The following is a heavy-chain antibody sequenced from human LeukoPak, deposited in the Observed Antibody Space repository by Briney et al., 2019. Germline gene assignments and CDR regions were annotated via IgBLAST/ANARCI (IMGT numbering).Heavy chain of an antibody. D-gene: IGHD5-24*01. V-gene: IGHV3-20*04. CDR2: IKWDGGRT. CDR1: GFTFDDHG. CDR3: ARGGYGYNFFDY. J-gene: IGHJ4*02. Sequence: GGSRRLSCAASGFTFDDHGMSWVRQAPGKGLEWVSGIKWDGGRTGYADSVKGRFTISRDNAKNSVYLQMNSLRAEDTAVYYCARGGYGYNFFDYWGQGTLVTVSS.